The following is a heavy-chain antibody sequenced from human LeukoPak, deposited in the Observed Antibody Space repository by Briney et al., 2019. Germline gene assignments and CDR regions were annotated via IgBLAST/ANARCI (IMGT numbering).Heavy chain of an antibody. V-gene: IGHV4-34*01. J-gene: IGHJ3*02. Sequence: SETLSLTCAVYGGSFSGYYWSWIRPPPGKGLEWIGEINHSGSTNYNPSLKSRVTISVDTSKNQFSLKLSSVTAADTAVYYCARWYFDWFDAFDIWGQGTMVTVSS. CDR2: INHSGST. D-gene: IGHD3-9*01. CDR1: GGSFSGYY. CDR3: ARWYFDWFDAFDI.